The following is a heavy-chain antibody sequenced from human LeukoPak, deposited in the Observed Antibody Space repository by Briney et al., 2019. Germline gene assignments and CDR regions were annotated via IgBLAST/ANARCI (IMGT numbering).Heavy chain of an antibody. V-gene: IGHV4-39*07. D-gene: IGHD1-1*01. CDR3: ARDPYNWNDSYYYYYMDV. CDR2: IYYSGST. CDR1: GGSISSSSYY. Sequence: SETLSLTCTVSGGSISSSSYYWGWIRQPPGKGLEWIGSIYYSGSTYYNPSLKSRVTISVDTSKNQFSLKLSSVTAADTAVYYCARDPYNWNDSYYYYYMDVWGKGTTVTVSS. J-gene: IGHJ6*03.